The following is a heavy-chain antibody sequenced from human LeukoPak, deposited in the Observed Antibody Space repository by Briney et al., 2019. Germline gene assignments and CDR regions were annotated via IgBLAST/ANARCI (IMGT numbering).Heavy chain of an antibody. D-gene: IGHD2-15*01. CDR2: ISDSGGST. Sequence: GGSLRLSCAASGFTFSSYGMTWVRQAPGKGLEWVSGISDSGGSTDYADSVKGRFTISRDNSKNTLFLQMNSLRAEDTAVYYCATDPSYCSGGSCYSGWSQGTLVTVSS. V-gene: IGHV3-23*01. CDR3: ATDPSYCSGGSCYSG. CDR1: GFTFSSYG. J-gene: IGHJ4*02.